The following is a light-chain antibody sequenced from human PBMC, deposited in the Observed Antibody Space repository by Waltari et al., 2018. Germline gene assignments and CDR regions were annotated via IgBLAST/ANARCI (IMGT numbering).Light chain of an antibody. CDR1: RDDIASYNL. CDR3: SSITGSSTWV. Sequence: QSALTQPPSVSGSPGHPVPLSCPGTRDDIASYNLVSWYQQPPGTAPRLIIYEVTYRPSGVPDRFSGSKSGNTASLTISGLQAQDEADYYCSSITGSSTWVFGGGTKLTVL. CDR2: EVT. J-gene: IGLJ3*02. V-gene: IGLV2-18*02.